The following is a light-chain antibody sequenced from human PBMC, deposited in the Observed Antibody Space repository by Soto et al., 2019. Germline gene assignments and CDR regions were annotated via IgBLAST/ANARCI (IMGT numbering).Light chain of an antibody. J-gene: IGKJ1*01. CDR3: HQYDSWT. Sequence: EIVLTQSPGTLYLSPGERATLSCRASQSFNSIYLAWYQQKPGQAPRLLIYGASSRATGIPDRFSGSGSGTDFTLTISRLEPEDFAVYYCHQYDSWTFGQGTKVDI. V-gene: IGKV3-20*01. CDR1: QSFNSIY. CDR2: GAS.